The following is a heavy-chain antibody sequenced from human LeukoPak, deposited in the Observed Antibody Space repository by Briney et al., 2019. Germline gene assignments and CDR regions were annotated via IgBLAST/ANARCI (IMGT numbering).Heavy chain of an antibody. CDR2: IYYSGST. J-gene: IGHJ4*02. CDR3: ARVSVSGYGYYYFDY. V-gene: IGHV4-59*01. CDR1: GGSISSYY. D-gene: IGHD5-12*01. Sequence: PSETLSLTCTVSGGSISSYYWSWIRQPPGKGLEWIGYIYYSGSTNYNPSLKSRVTISVDTSQNQFSLKLSSVTAADTAVYHCARVSVSGYGYYYFDYWGQGTLVTVSS.